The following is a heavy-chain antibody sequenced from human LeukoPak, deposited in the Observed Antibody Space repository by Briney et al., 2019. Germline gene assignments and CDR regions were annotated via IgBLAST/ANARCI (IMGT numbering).Heavy chain of an antibody. Sequence: GGSLRLSCAASGFTFSNYGMHWVRQAPGKGLEWVAVISYDGSNTYYADSVKGRFAVSRDNSKNTLYLQMNSLRAEDTAVYYCAKPYSSGFGTYYYYGMDVWGQGTTVTVSS. D-gene: IGHD6-19*01. J-gene: IGHJ6*02. CDR2: ISYDGSNT. CDR1: GFTFSNYG. CDR3: AKPYSSGFGTYYYYGMDV. V-gene: IGHV3-30*18.